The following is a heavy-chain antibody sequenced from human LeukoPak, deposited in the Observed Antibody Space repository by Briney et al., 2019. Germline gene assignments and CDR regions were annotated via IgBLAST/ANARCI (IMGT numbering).Heavy chain of an antibody. CDR3: ARSGRPLLYYFDY. Sequence: ASVTVSFKSSGYTFTCYYMHWVRPAPGKGLEWMGWINPNSGGTNYAQKFQGRVTMTRDTSISTAYMELSRLRSDDTAVYYCARSGRPLLYYFDYWGQGTLVTVSS. CDR1: GYTFTCYY. J-gene: IGHJ4*02. CDR2: INPNSGGT. V-gene: IGHV1-2*02. D-gene: IGHD6-6*01.